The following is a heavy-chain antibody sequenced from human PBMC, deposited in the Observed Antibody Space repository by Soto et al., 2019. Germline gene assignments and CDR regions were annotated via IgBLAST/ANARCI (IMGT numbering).Heavy chain of an antibody. D-gene: IGHD3-22*01. CDR1: GGTFSSYA. CDR3: ARGYYYDSSGYYLQTYYYYGMDV. CDR2: IIPIFGTA. J-gene: IGHJ6*02. V-gene: IGHV1-69*13. Sequence: SVKVSCTASGGTFSSYAISWVRQDPGQGLEWMGGIIPIFGTANYAQKFQGRVTITADESTSTAYMELSSLRSEDTAVYYCARGYYYDSSGYYLQTYYYYGMDVWGQGTTVTV.